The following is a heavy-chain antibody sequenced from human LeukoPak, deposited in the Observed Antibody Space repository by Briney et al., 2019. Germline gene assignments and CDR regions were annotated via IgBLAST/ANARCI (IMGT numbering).Heavy chain of an antibody. CDR3: ARLKGVWFDP. CDR1: GGSISSYY. V-gene: IGHV4-59*01. J-gene: IGHJ5*02. CDR2: IYYSGST. D-gene: IGHD3-16*01. Sequence: SETLSLTCTVSGGSISSYYWSWIRQPPGKGLEWIGYIYYSGSTNYNPSLKSRVTISVDTSKNQFSLKLSSVTAADTAVYYCARLKGVWFDPWGQETLVTVSS.